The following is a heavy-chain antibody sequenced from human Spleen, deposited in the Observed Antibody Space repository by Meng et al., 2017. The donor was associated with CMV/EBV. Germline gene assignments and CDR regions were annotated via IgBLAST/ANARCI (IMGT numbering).Heavy chain of an antibody. D-gene: IGHD3-10*01. J-gene: IGHJ6*02. CDR2: ISGYNGNT. Sequence: ASVKVSCKTSGYAFTTFGISWVRQAPGQGLEWMGWISGYNGNTHYAKSLQGRVSLTTDTSTNTVYMDLRSLTSDDTAVYFCARGLTMVRGVSQLYYYYYGMDVWGQGTTVTVSS. CDR1: GYAFTTFG. CDR3: ARGLTMVRGVSQLYYYYYGMDV. V-gene: IGHV1-18*01.